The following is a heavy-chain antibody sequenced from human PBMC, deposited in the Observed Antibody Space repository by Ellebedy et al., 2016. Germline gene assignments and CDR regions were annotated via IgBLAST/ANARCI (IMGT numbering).Heavy chain of an antibody. CDR1: GFTFSNYR. Sequence: GGSLRLSXAASGFTFSNYRMSWVRQAPGKGREGVADIKQDGSEKYYVDSVKGRFTISRDNAKNSLNLKMNSLRVDDTAVYYCARGASSAYQDWGQGTLVIVSS. CDR3: ARGASSAYQD. J-gene: IGHJ4*02. CDR2: IKQDGSEK. V-gene: IGHV3-7*01.